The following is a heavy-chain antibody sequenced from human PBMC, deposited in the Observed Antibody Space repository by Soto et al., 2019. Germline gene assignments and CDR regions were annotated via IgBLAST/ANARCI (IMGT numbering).Heavy chain of an antibody. V-gene: IGHV1-69*12. CDR3: ARESRVRGAATGYFDY. D-gene: IGHD3-10*01. Sequence: QVQLVQSGAEVKKPGSSVKVSCKASGGTFSSYAISWVRQAPGQGLEWMGGIIPIFGTANYAQKFQGRVTMAADDSTSKAYMELRSLRSEDTAVYYCARESRVRGAATGYFDYWGQGTLVTVSS. CDR1: GGTFSSYA. J-gene: IGHJ4*02. CDR2: IIPIFGTA.